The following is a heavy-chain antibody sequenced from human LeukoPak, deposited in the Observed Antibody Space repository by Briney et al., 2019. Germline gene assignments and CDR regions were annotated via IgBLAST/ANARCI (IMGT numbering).Heavy chain of an antibody. CDR3: ARVKAVVTPWVFDY. Sequence: PSETLSLTCSVSDDSITMYYWTWIRQPPGKGLEWIGHVDHTGSTYYNPSLKSRVTISVNTSKNQFFLKLSSVTAADTAVYFCARVKAVVTPWVFDYWGQGSLVTVSS. CDR1: DDSITMYY. D-gene: IGHD4-23*01. J-gene: IGHJ4*02. V-gene: IGHV4-59*12. CDR2: VDHTGST.